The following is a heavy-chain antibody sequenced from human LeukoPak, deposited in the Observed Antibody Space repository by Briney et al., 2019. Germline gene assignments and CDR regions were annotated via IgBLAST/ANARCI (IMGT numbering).Heavy chain of an antibody. V-gene: IGHV3-53*01. Sequence: SGGSLRLSCAASGFTVSSNYMTWVRQAPGKGLEWVSLINSGDSTYYADSVKGRFTISRDNSKNTLYLQMNSLRAEDTAVYYCARDQGITFGGISHWGQGTLVTVSS. CDR3: ARDQGITFGGISH. D-gene: IGHD3-16*01. CDR2: INSGDST. CDR1: GFTVSSNY. J-gene: IGHJ4*02.